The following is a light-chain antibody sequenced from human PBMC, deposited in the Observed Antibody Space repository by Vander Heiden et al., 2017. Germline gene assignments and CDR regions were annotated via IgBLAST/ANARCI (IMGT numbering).Light chain of an antibody. Sequence: DIVLTQSPGTLSLSPGERATLSCRASQSVSSSYLAWYQQKPGQAPRLLIYGASSRATGIPERFSGSGSGTDFTLTISRLEPEDFAVYYCQQYGSSPTWTFGQGTKVEIK. J-gene: IGKJ1*01. CDR1: QSVSSSY. CDR2: GAS. CDR3: QQYGSSPTWT. V-gene: IGKV3-20*01.